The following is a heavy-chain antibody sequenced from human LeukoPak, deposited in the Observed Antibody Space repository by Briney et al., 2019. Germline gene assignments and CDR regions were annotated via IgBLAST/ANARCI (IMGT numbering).Heavy chain of an antibody. V-gene: IGHV1-18*01. D-gene: IGHD3-22*01. CDR3: ARVPTYYYDSSGYYYDPLFDY. CDR1: GYTFTSYG. J-gene: IGHJ4*02. CDR2: ISAYNGNT. Sequence: HWASVKVSCKASGYTFTSYGISWVRQAPGQGLEWTGWISAYNGNTNYAQKLQGRVTMTTDTSTSTAYMELRSLRSDDTAVYYCARVPTYYYDSSGYYYDPLFDYWGQGTLVTVSS.